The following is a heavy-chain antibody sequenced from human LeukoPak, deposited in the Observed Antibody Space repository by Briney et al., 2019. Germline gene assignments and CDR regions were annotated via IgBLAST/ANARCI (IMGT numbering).Heavy chain of an antibody. V-gene: IGHV3-23*01. Sequence: PAGGSLRLSCAASGFTFSSYAMSWVRQAPGKGLEWVSAISGSGGSTYYADSVKGRFTISRDNSKNTLYLQMNSLRAEDTAVYYCAKDIDYGDYVVSWGQGTLVTVSS. J-gene: IGHJ4*02. CDR2: ISGSGGST. CDR3: AKDIDYGDYVVS. D-gene: IGHD4-17*01. CDR1: GFTFSSYA.